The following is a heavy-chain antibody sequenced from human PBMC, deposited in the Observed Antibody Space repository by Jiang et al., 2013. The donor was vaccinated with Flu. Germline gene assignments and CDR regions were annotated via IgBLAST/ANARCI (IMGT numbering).Heavy chain of an antibody. Sequence: AASGFTFSNAWMSWVRQAPGKGLEWVGRIKSKTDGGTTDYAAPVKGRFTISRDDSKNTLYLQMNSLKTEDTAVYYCTTDQSWDYYDSSGYYYIWGQGTLVTVSS. J-gene: IGHJ4*02. V-gene: IGHV3-15*01. CDR3: TTDQSWDYYDSSGYYYI. CDR2: IKSKTDGGTT. CDR1: GFTFSNAW. D-gene: IGHD3-22*01.